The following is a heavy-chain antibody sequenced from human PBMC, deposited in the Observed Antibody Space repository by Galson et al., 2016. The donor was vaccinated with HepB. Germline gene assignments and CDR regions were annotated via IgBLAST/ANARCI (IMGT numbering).Heavy chain of an antibody. Sequence: PALVKPTQTLTLTCTFSGFSLSTRGMSVSWIRQPPGKALEWLAFIDWDDDKYYNTSLKSRLTITKDTSKNQVVLTMSNMDPVDTGTYYCAHTWGRIAASGTPCFDYWGQGTLVTVSS. V-gene: IGHV2-70*01. D-gene: IGHD6-13*01. CDR1: GFSLSTRGMS. J-gene: IGHJ4*02. CDR3: AHTWGRIAASGTPCFDY. CDR2: IDWDDDK.